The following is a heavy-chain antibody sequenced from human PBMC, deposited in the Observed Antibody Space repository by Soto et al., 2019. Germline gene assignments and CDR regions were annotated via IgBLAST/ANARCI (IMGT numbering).Heavy chain of an antibody. CDR2: ISWNSGSL. Sequence: GGSLRLSCAASGFTSEDFAVHWVRQPPGKGLEWVSSISWNSGSLGYVDSVKGRFTISRDSAKNSLYLQMNSLRPEDTAFYYCVKDFGVVGALDSWGQGTLVT. CDR1: GFTSEDFA. D-gene: IGHD3-3*01. V-gene: IGHV3-9*02. J-gene: IGHJ4*02. CDR3: VKDFGVVGALDS.